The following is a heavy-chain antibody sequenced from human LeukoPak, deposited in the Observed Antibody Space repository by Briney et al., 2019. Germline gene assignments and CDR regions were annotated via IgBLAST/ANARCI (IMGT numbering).Heavy chain of an antibody. CDR3: ALLDIVVVGAGGSLDI. Sequence: VASVKVSCKASGGTFSSYAISWVRQAPGQGLEWMGGIIPIFGTANYAQKFQGRVTITADKSTSTAYMELSSLRSEDTAVYYCALLDIVVVGAGGSLDIWGQGTMVTVSS. D-gene: IGHD2-15*01. CDR1: GGTFSSYA. J-gene: IGHJ3*02. CDR2: IIPIFGTA. V-gene: IGHV1-69*06.